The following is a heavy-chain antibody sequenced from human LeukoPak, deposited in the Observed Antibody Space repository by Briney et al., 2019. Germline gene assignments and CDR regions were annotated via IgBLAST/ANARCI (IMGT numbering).Heavy chain of an antibody. CDR1: GYTFTSYY. V-gene: IGHV1-46*01. CDR2: INPSGGST. CDR3: ARSATTGYYYYGMDV. Sequence: VASAKVSCKASGYTFTSYYMHWVRQAPGQGLEWMGIINPSGGSTSYAQKFQGRVTMTRDTSTSTVYMELSSLRSEDTAVYYCARSATTGYYYYGMDVWGQGTTVTVSS. J-gene: IGHJ6*02. D-gene: IGHD4-11*01.